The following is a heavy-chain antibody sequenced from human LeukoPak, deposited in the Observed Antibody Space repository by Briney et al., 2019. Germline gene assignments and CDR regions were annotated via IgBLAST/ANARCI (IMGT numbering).Heavy chain of an antibody. Sequence: SETLSLTCTVSGGSISNYYWSRIRQPPGKGLEWIGYRSTNYNPSLKSRVTISVDTSKNQFSLKLSSVTAADTAVCYCARVYYSSSYDYWYFDLWGRGTLVTVSS. CDR2: RST. V-gene: IGHV4-59*01. CDR1: GGSISNYY. J-gene: IGHJ2*01. D-gene: IGHD6-13*01. CDR3: ARVYYSSSYDYWYFDL.